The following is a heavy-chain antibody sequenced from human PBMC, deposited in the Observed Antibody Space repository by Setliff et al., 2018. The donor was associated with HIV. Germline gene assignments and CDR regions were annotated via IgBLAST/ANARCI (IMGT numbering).Heavy chain of an antibody. CDR1: GYTFSDYD. CDR2: ISGYSGHT. V-gene: IGHV1-18*01. CDR3: AREHGTSWPYFDF. J-gene: IGHJ4*02. Sequence: ASVKVSCKTSGYTFSDYDVAWVRQAPGQGLEWMGWISGYSGHTSYAQNFQGRVTMTTDTSTNTAYLELRGLRSDDTATYYCAREHGTSWPYFDFWGQGTLVTVSS.